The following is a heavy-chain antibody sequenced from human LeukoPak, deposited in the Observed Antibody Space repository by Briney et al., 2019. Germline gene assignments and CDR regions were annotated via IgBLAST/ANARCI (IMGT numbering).Heavy chain of an antibody. Sequence: PGGSLRLSCGASGFXFSSYWIHWVRHAPGKGLVWISRIKRDGSSTSYADSVKGRFSISRDNVENTLYLQMNSLRAEDTAVYYCARDSSGYFDPWGQGTLVTVSS. CDR2: IKRDGSST. CDR3: ARDSSGYFDP. CDR1: GFXFSSYW. J-gene: IGHJ5*02. V-gene: IGHV3-74*01. D-gene: IGHD6-19*01.